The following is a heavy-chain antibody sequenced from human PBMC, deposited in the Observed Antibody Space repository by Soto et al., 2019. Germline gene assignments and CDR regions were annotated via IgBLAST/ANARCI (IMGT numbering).Heavy chain of an antibody. Sequence: QLQLQESGSGLVKPSQALSLTCAVSGGSISSGGYSWSWIRQPPGKGLEWIGYIYHRGRPSYNPSPKSRVTISVDRSKTQFSLKLSSLTAADTAVYYCAAGGGLPRYSWGKGTLVTVSS. CDR3: AAGGGLPRYS. CDR1: GGSISSGGYS. CDR2: IYHRGRP. J-gene: IGHJ4*02. V-gene: IGHV4-30-2*01. D-gene: IGHD2-15*01.